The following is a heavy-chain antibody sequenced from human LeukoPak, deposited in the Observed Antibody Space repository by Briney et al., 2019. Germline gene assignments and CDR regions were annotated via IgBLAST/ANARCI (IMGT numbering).Heavy chain of an antibody. CDR1: GFTFDDYA. CDR2: ISWNSGSI. V-gene: IGHV3-9*01. J-gene: IGHJ6*02. D-gene: IGHD3-9*01. Sequence: GGSLRLSCAASGFTFDDYAMHWVRQAPGKGLEWVSGISWNSGSIGYADSVKGRFTISRDNSKNTLYLQMNSLRAEDTAVYYCAREAWDILTGYPTAYGMDVWGQGTTVTVSS. CDR3: AREAWDILTGYPTAYGMDV.